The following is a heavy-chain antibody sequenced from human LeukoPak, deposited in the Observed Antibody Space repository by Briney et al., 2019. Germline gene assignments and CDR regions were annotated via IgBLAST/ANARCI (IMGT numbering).Heavy chain of an antibody. CDR3: ARYNWNTWFDP. CDR1: GDSVSSDRYY. J-gene: IGHJ5*02. Sequence: SETLSFTCTVSGDSVSSDRYYWTWIRQSPGKGLEWIAYIRYSGHTNYNPSLNSRVTISLDTSKNQFSLRLSSVTAADTAVYYCARYNWNTWFDPWGQGTLVTVSS. D-gene: IGHD1-1*01. CDR2: IRYSGHT. V-gene: IGHV4-61*01.